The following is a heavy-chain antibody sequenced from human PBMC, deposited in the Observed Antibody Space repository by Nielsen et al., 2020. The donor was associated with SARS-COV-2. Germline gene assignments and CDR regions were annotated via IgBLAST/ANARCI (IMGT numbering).Heavy chain of an antibody. Sequence: GESLKISCAASGFTFSSYGMHWVRQAPGKGLEWVAVISYDGSNKYYADSVKGRFTISRDNSKNTLYLQMNSLRAEDTAVYYCARDGGGYADYWGQGTLVTVSS. V-gene: IGHV3-30*03. CDR3: ARDGGGYADY. D-gene: IGHD5-12*01. J-gene: IGHJ4*02. CDR2: ISYDGSNK. CDR1: GFTFSSYG.